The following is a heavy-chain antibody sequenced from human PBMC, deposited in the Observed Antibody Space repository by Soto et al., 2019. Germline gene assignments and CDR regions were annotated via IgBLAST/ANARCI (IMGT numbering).Heavy chain of an antibody. Sequence: EVQLLESGGGWVQPGGFLRLSCAASGFTFRNYAMSWVRQAPGKGLEWVSTISGSGGSTYYADSVKGRFTISRDNSQNPLYLQMNSLRAEDTAVYYCAKTTVIVGYYYGMDVWGQGTTVTVSS. CDR2: ISGSGGST. J-gene: IGHJ6*02. CDR3: AKTTVIVGYYYGMDV. V-gene: IGHV3-23*01. D-gene: IGHD4-17*01. CDR1: GFTFRNYA.